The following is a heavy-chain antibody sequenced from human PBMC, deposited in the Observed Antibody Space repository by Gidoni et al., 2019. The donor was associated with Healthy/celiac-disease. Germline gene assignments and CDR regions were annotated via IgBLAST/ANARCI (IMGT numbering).Heavy chain of an antibody. CDR1: GYTFTGYY. CDR3: AREVAAGTHYYYYGMDV. CDR2: INPNSGGT. Sequence: QVQLVQSGAEVKKPGASVKVSCKASGYTFTGYYMHWVRQAPGQGLEWMGWINPNSGGTNYAQKFQGRVTMTRDTSISTAYMELSRLRSDDTAVYYCAREVAAGTHYYYYGMDVWGQGTTVTVSS. J-gene: IGHJ6*02. D-gene: IGHD6-13*01. V-gene: IGHV1-2*02.